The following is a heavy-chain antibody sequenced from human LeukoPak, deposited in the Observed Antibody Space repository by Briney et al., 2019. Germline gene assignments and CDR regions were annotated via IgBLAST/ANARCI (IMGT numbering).Heavy chain of an antibody. CDR1: GFTVSSNY. CDR2: IYSGGST. D-gene: IGHD2-2*01. CDR3: ARDFGSSSENY. J-gene: IGHJ4*02. V-gene: IGHV3-66*01. Sequence: GSQRLSCAASGFTVSSNYMSWVRQAPGKGLEWVSVIYSGGSTYYADSVKGRFTISRDNSKNTLYLQMNSLRAEDTAVYYCARDFGSSSENYWGQGTLVTVSS.